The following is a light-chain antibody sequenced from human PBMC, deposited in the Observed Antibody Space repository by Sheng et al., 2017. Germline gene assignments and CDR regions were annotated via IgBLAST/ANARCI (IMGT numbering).Light chain of an antibody. V-gene: IGKV1-39*01. CDR2: AAS. CDR1: QSISSY. J-gene: IGKJ4*01. Sequence: DIQMTQSPSSLSASVGDRVTITCRASQSISSYLNWYQQKPGKAPKLLIYAASSLQSGVPSRFSGSGSGTDFTLTISSLQPEDFATYYCQQSYSTLTFGGRDQGWRSN. CDR3: QQSYSTLT.